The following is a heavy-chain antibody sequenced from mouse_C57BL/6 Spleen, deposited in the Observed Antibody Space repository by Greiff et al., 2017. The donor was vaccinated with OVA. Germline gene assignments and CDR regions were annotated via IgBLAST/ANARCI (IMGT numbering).Heavy chain of an antibody. D-gene: IGHD2-4*01. CDR1: GYAFSSSW. CDR3: AYDYDGFAY. J-gene: IGHJ3*01. CDR2: IYPGDGDT. V-gene: IGHV1-82*01. Sequence: QVQLKQSGPELVKPGASVKISCKASGYAFSSSWMNWVKQRPGKGLEWIGRIYPGDGDTNSNGKFKGKATLTADKSSSTAYMQLSSLTSEDSAVYFCAYDYDGFAYWGQGTLVTVSA.